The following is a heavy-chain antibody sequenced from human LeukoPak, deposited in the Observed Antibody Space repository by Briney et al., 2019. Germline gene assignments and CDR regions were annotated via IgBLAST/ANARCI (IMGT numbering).Heavy chain of an antibody. V-gene: IGHV3-53*01. Sequence: HPGGSLRLPCAASGFTVSSNYMSWVRQAPGKGLEWVSVIYSGGSTYYADSVKGRFTISRDNSKNTLYLQMNSLRAEDTAVYYCAREPNTYYDSSGYYDYWGQGTLVTVSS. CDR3: AREPNTYYDSSGYYDY. CDR1: GFTVSSNY. J-gene: IGHJ4*02. D-gene: IGHD3-22*01. CDR2: IYSGGST.